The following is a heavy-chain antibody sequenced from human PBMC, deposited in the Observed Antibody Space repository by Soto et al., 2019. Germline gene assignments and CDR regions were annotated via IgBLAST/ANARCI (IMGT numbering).Heavy chain of an antibody. D-gene: IGHD3-22*01. CDR1: GFTFSSYG. J-gene: IGHJ6*02. Sequence: QVQLVESGGGVVQPGRSLRLSCAASGFTFSSYGMHWVRQAPGKGLEWVAVISYDGSNKYQADSVKGRFTISRDNSKNTLYLQMNSLRAEDMAVYYCAKGYYDSSGSYGMDVWGQGTTVTVSS. V-gene: IGHV3-30*18. CDR2: ISYDGSNK. CDR3: AKGYYDSSGSYGMDV.